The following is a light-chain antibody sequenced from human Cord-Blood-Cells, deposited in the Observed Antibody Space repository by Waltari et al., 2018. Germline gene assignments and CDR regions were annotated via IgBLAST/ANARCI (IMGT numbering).Light chain of an antibody. CDR1: SSDVGGSNY. J-gene: IGLJ3*02. V-gene: IGLV2-14*03. CDR3: SSYTSSSTWV. Sequence: QSALTQPASVSGSPGQSITISCTGTSSDVGGSNYVSWYQQHPGKAPKLMIYDVSNRPSGGSNRCSGYKAGNTAYLTISGLQDEDEADYDCSSYTSSSTWVFGGGTKLTVL. CDR2: DVS.